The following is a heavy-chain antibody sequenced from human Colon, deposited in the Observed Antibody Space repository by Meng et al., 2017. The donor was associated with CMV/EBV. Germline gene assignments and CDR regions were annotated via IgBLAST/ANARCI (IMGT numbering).Heavy chain of an antibody. Sequence: SETLSLTCAVSGDSVSSDNWWSGVRQPPGKVQEWIGEIHHRGNTNYNPSLKSRVTMSVDKSKNQVSLDLTSVTAADTAVYFCTSASGYKIDYWGQGTVVTVSS. V-gene: IGHV4-4*02. J-gene: IGHJ4*02. CDR2: IHHRGNT. CDR3: TSASGYKIDY. D-gene: IGHD6-13*01. CDR1: GDSVSSDNW.